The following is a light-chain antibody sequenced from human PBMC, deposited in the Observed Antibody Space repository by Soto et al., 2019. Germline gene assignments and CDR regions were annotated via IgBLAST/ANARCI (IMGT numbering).Light chain of an antibody. Sequence: QSALTQPASVSGSPGQSIAISCTGTSSDVGGYAYGSWYQQLPGKAPKLMIYDVNNRPSVAANRSSGSKSANTASLTIAGLQAEDAADYYCSSYTSSSTHVFGTGTKLTVL. CDR2: DVN. CDR3: SSYTSSSTHV. V-gene: IGLV2-14*03. J-gene: IGLJ1*01. CDR1: SSDVGGYAY.